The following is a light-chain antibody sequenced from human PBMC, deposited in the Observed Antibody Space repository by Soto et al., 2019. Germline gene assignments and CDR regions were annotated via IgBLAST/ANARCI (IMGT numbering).Light chain of an antibody. CDR1: QGVSRY. CDR2: GAS. Sequence: EIVLTQSPATLSLTPGERATLSCRASQGVSRYLAWYQQKPGQAPRLLIYGASHRATGIPARFSGSGSGTDFTLTISSLEPEDVAVYYCQQRSNSPPITFGGGTKVEIK. J-gene: IGKJ4*01. V-gene: IGKV3-11*01. CDR3: QQRSNSPPIT.